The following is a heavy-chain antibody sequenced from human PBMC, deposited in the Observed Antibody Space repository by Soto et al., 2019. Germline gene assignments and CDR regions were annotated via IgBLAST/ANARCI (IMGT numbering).Heavy chain of an antibody. Sequence: QLQLQESGSGLVKPSQTLSLTCAVSGVAITSGGFSWSWIRQPPGKGLEWIGYIYQSGNTYYNPSLRSRVTLSLDRSMNQFSLKLSSVTAADTAVYYCARANYGDKPFDYWGQGSLVTVSS. CDR1: GVAITSGGFS. CDR2: IYQSGNT. J-gene: IGHJ4*02. V-gene: IGHV4-30-2*01. D-gene: IGHD4-17*01. CDR3: ARANYGDKPFDY.